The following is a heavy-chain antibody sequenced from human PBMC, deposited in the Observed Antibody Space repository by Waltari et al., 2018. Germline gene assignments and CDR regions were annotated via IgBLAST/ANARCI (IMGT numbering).Heavy chain of an antibody. Sequence: QVQLVQSGAEVKKPGSSVKVSCKASGGTFSSYSISWVRPAPGPGLEWMGGIIPIFGTANYAQKFQGRVTITADKSTSTAYMELSSLRSEDTAVYYCASPSIAAREYYYYYYMDVWGKGTTVTVSS. D-gene: IGHD6-6*01. V-gene: IGHV1-69*14. CDR1: GGTFSSYS. J-gene: IGHJ6*03. CDR2: IIPIFGTA. CDR3: ASPSIAAREYYYYYYMDV.